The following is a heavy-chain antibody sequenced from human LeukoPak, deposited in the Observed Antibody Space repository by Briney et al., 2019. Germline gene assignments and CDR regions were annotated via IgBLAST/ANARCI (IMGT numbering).Heavy chain of an antibody. CDR1: GFTFSSYA. V-gene: IGHV3-23*01. J-gene: IGHJ4*02. CDR3: AKVVDFVEQLGFDY. CDR2: ISGSGGST. Sequence: GGSLRLSCAASGFTFSSYAMSWVRQAPGKGLEWVSAISGSGGSTYYADSVKGRFTISRDNTKNTLYLQMNSLRAEDTAVYYCAKVVDFVEQLGFDYWGQGTLVTVSS. D-gene: IGHD6-13*01.